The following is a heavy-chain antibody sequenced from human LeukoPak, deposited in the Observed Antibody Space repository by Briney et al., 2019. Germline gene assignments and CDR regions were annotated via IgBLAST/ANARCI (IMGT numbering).Heavy chain of an antibody. V-gene: IGHV4-4*02. CDR2: IYHSGST. J-gene: IGHJ4*02. CDR3: ARGKTYYYGSGSYYGFDY. D-gene: IGHD3-10*01. CDR1: GGSISSSNW. Sequence: SGTLSLTCAVSGGSISSSNWWSWVRQPPGKGLEWIGEIYHSGSTNYNPSLKSRVTISVDKSKNQFSLKLSSVTAADTAVYYCARGKTYYYGSGSYYGFDYWGQGTLVTVSS.